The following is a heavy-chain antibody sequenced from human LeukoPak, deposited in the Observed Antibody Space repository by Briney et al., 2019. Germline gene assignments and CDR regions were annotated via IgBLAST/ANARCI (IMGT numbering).Heavy chain of an antibody. Sequence: SETLSLTCAVYGGSFSGYYWSWIRQPPGKGLEWIGEINHSGSTNYNPSLKSRVTISVDTSKNQFPLKLSSVTAADTAVYYCARVYRKKRGPLDYWGQGTLVTVSS. J-gene: IGHJ4*02. V-gene: IGHV4-34*01. D-gene: IGHD3-16*02. CDR1: GGSFSGYY. CDR2: INHSGST. CDR3: ARVYRKKRGPLDY.